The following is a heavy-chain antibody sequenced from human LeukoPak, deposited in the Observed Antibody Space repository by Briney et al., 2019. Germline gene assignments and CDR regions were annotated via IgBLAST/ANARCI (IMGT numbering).Heavy chain of an antibody. J-gene: IGHJ4*02. Sequence: LGGSLRLSCAASGFTVSNNYMSWVRQAPGKGLDWVSVIYSGGSTYDADSVKGRFIISRDNSKNTLYLQMNSLRAEDTAVYYCAAGRFWSGYYDYWGQGTLVTVSS. D-gene: IGHD3-3*01. CDR1: GFTVSNNY. V-gene: IGHV3-53*01. CDR2: IYSGGST. CDR3: AAGRFWSGYYDY.